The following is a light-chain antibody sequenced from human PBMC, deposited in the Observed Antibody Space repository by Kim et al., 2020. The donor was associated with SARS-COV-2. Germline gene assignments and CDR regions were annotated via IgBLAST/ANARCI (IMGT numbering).Light chain of an antibody. V-gene: IGKV1-39*01. Sequence: ASVGDRVTITCRTTQSIASHLNWYQQKPGRAPKLLISAASTLQGGVPSRFSGSGSETDFTLTISSLQPEDFATSFCQQSYITPFTFGPGTKVDIK. CDR1: QSIASH. CDR3: QQSYITPFT. J-gene: IGKJ3*01. CDR2: AAS.